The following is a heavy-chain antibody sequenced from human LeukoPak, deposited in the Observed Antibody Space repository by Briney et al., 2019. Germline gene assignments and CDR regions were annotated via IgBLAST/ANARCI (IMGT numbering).Heavy chain of an antibody. CDR2: LSPYSGNT. V-gene: IGHV1-18*01. Sequence: ASVKVSCKTSGYTFTSYGLSWVRQAPGQGLEWVGWLSPYSGNTNYAQKVQGRVTMTTDTSTSTAYMELRSLRSDDTAMYFCTRVGGYSPSSTGGNAFDIWSQGTMVTVSS. D-gene: IGHD6-6*01. J-gene: IGHJ3*02. CDR1: GYTFTSYG. CDR3: TRVGGYSPSSTGGNAFDI.